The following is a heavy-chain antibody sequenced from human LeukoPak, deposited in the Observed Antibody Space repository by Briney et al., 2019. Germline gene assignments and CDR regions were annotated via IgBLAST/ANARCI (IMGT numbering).Heavy chain of an antibody. Sequence: SETLSLTCTVFSGSISSYYWCWIRQPPGKGLEWIGYIHYSGSTNYNPSLKSRVTMAVDTSENQFSLNLSSVTTADTAVYYCARGGTGYSSYYNMDVWGQGTTVTVSS. D-gene: IGHD5-18*01. CDR3: ARGGTGYSSYYNMDV. CDR2: IHYSGST. J-gene: IGHJ6*02. V-gene: IGHV4-59*01. CDR1: SGSISSYY.